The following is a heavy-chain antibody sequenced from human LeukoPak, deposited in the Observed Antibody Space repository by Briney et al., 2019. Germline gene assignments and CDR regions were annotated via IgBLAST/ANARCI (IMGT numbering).Heavy chain of an antibody. J-gene: IGHJ4*01. Sequence: EAGGSLRLSCAASGFTFSNHWMHWVRQVPGKGLVWVSRIDGNGNNKNYADSVKGRFSISRDNAKSTLYLQMNSLRAEDTAVYYCARGPGSSGGAYVGDYWGHGTLVTVSS. V-gene: IGHV3-74*01. CDR2: IDGNGNNK. CDR3: ARGPGSSGGAYVGDY. CDR1: GFTFSNHW. D-gene: IGHD3-22*01.